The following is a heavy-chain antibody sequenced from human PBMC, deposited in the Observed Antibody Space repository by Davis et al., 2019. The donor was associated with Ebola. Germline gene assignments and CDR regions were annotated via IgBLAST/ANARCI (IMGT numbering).Heavy chain of an antibody. J-gene: IGHJ6*02. CDR3: ARDHLLWFRELLYGGWRGHGMDV. CDR1: GFTFSSYW. D-gene: IGHD3-10*01. V-gene: IGHV3-74*01. CDR2: IYTDASST. Sequence: GESLKISCAASGFTFSSYWMHWVRQAPGKGLEWVSHIYTDASSTAYADSVRGRFTISRDNAKSTLFLQISSLRAEDTAVYYCARDHLLWFRELLYGGWRGHGMDVWGQGTTVTVSS.